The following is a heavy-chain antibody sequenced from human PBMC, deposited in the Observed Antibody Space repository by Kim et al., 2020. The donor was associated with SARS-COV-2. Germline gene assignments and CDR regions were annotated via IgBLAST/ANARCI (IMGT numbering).Heavy chain of an antibody. D-gene: IGHD4-4*01. J-gene: IGHJ6*02. CDR2: ISSSSSYI. V-gene: IGHV3-21*01. CDR1: GFTFSSYS. CDR3: ARDLTTSSYYYGMDV. Sequence: GGSLRLSCAASGFTFSSYSMNWVRQAPGKGLEWVSSISSSSSYIYYADSVKGRFTISRDNAKNSLYLQMNSLRAEDTAVYYCARDLTTSSYYYGMDVWGQGTTVTVSS.